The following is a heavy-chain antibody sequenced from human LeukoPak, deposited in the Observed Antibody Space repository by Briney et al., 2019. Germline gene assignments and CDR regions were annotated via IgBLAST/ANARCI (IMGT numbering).Heavy chain of an antibody. V-gene: IGHV3-7*01. D-gene: IGHD4-17*01. J-gene: IGHJ6*02. CDR2: IKQDGGEK. CDR1: GFTFSGYW. CDR3: ARGVDGDSTSGYYYYGMDV. Sequence: PGGSLTLSCAASGFTFSGYWMSWLRQAPGKGLEWVANIKQDGGEKYYVDSVKGRFTISRDNAKNSLYLQMNSLRAEDTAVYYCARGVDGDSTSGYYYYGMDVWGQGTTVTVSS.